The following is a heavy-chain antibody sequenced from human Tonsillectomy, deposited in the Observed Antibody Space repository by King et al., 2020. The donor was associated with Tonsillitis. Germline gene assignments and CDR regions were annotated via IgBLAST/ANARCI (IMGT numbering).Heavy chain of an antibody. CDR1: GFSLSTSGVG. CDR2: IYWNDDK. Sequence: TLKESGPTLVKPTQTLTLTCTFSGFSLSTSGVGVGWLRQPPGKALEWLAVIYWNDDKRYSPSLRSRLTITKDTSKNQVVLTVTNMDPVDTATYYCAHQSFYDFWSGFSRGWFDPWGQGTLVTVSS. V-gene: IGHV2-5*01. J-gene: IGHJ5*02. D-gene: IGHD3-3*01. CDR3: AHQSFYDFWSGFSRGWFDP.